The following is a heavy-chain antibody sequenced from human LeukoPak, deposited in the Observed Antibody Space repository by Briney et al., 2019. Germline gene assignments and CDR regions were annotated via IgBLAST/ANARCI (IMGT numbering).Heavy chain of an antibody. CDR3: AKEESD. Sequence: SLRLSCAASGFTFDDYAMHWVRQAPGKGLEWVSGISWNSGSIGYAHSVKGRFTISRDNAKNSLYLQMNSLRAEDTALYYCAKEESDWGQGTLVTVSS. CDR1: GFTFDDYA. J-gene: IGHJ4*02. CDR2: ISWNSGSI. V-gene: IGHV3-9*01.